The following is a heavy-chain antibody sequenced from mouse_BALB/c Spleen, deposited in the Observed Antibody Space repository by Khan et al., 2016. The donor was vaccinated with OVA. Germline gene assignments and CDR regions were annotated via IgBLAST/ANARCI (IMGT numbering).Heavy chain of an antibody. D-gene: IGHD1-1*02. CDR2: VNPNNGVP. V-gene: IGHV1S81*02. J-gene: IGHJ3*01. CDR1: GYTFTSYY. Sequence: QVQLQQSGAELVKPGASVKLSCKTSGYTFTSYYMYWVKQRPGQGLEWIGGVNPNNGVPYFNEKFKNKATLTVDKSSSTGYMQLSSLASEDSAVYYCTRSGWAAFAYWGQGTLVTVSA. CDR3: TRSGWAAFAY.